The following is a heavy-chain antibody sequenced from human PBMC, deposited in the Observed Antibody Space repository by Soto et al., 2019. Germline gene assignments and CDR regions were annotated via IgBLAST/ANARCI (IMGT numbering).Heavy chain of an antibody. CDR1: GLSVSSDD. D-gene: IGHD2-8*01. CDR2: ISGDGADT. CDR3: VKDFRCAD. Sequence: GGSLRLSCAASGLSVSSDDMSWVRQAPGKGLEWVSAISGDGADTYYADSVRGRFTISRDNSKNTLSLQMNSLRDEDTALYYCVKDFRCADWGQGTRVTVSS. J-gene: IGHJ4*02. V-gene: IGHV3-23*01.